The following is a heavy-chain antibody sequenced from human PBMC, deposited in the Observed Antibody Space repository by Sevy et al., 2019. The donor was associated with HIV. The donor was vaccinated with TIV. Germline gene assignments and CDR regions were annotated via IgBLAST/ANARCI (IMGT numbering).Heavy chain of an antibody. CDR3: ANTPGAFHAFDI. CDR2: IYYSGST. CDR1: GGSISSSSYY. V-gene: IGHV4-39*01. J-gene: IGHJ3*02. D-gene: IGHD7-27*01. Sequence: SETLPLTCTVSGGSISSSSYYWGWIRQPPGKGLEWIGSIYYSGSTYYNPSLKSRVTISVDTSKNQFSLKLSSVTAADTAVYYCANTPGAFHAFDIWGQGTMVTVSS.